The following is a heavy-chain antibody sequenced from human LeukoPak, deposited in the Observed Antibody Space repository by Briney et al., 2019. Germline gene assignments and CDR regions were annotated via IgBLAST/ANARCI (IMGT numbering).Heavy chain of an antibody. J-gene: IGHJ1*01. V-gene: IGHV1-8*01. CDR1: GYTFTSYD. CDR3: ARDEVVVPAAPGRAEYFQH. Sequence: ASVKVSCKASGYTFTSYDINWVRQATGQGLEWMGWMNPNSGNTGYAQKFQGRVAMTRDTSTSTVYMELSGLRSEDTAVYYCARDEVVVPAAPGRAEYFQHWGQGTLVTVSS. CDR2: MNPNSGNT. D-gene: IGHD2-2*01.